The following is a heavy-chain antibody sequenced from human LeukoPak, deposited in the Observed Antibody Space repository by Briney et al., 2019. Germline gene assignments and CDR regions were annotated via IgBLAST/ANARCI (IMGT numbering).Heavy chain of an antibody. CDR2: IYHSGST. CDR1: GGSISSGGYY. J-gene: IGHJ3*02. D-gene: IGHD6-13*01. V-gene: IGHV4-30-2*01. CDR3: ASGGYSSSWPDAFDI. Sequence: SETLSLTCTVSGGSISSGGYYWSWIRQPPGKGLEWIGYIYHSGSTYYNPSLKSRVTISVDRSKNQFSLKLSSVTAADAAVYYCASGGYSSSWPDAFDIWGQGTMVTVSS.